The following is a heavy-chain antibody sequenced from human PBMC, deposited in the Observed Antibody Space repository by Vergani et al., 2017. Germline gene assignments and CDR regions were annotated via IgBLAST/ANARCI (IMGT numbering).Heavy chain of an antibody. CDR2: ISWNSGSI. J-gene: IGHJ4*02. D-gene: IGHD2-15*01. CDR1: GFTFDDYA. V-gene: IGHV3-9*03. Sequence: EVQLVESGGGLVQPGRSLRLSCAASGFTFDDYAMHWVRQAPGKGLEWVSGISWNSGSIGYADSVKGRFTISRDNAKNSLYLQMNSLRAEDMALYYCAKEGGGYCSGGTCYPEYWGQGTLVIVSS. CDR3: AKEGGGYCSGGTCYPEY.